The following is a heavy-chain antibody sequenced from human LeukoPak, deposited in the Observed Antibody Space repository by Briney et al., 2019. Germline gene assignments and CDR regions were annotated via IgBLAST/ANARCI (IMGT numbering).Heavy chain of an antibody. CDR3: ARRQNQYSSSYAGVGY. D-gene: IGHD6-13*01. V-gene: IGHV4-39*01. J-gene: IGHJ4*02. Sequence: PSETLSLTCTVSGGSISSSSYYWGWIRQPPGKGLEWIGSIYYSGSTYYNPSLKSRVTISVDTSKNQFSLKLSSVTAADTAVYYCARRQNQYSSSYAGVGYWGQGTLVTVSS. CDR1: GGSISSSSYY. CDR2: IYYSGST.